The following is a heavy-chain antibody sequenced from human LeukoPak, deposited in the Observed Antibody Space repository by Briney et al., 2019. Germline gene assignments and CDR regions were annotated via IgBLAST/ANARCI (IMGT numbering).Heavy chain of an antibody. CDR3: AKAPYYYGSGSYYSMVVGFDY. CDR1: GFTFSSYG. J-gene: IGHJ4*02. V-gene: IGHV3-23*01. Sequence: GGSLRLSCAASGFTFSSYGMSWVRQAPGKGLEWVTAISGSGGSTYYADSVKGRFTISRDNSKNTLYLQMNSLRAEDTAVYYCAKAPYYYGSGSYYSMVVGFDYWGQGTLVTVSS. D-gene: IGHD3-10*01. CDR2: ISGSGGST.